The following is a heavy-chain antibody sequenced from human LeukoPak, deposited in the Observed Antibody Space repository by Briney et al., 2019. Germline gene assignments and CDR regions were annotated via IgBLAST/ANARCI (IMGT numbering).Heavy chain of an antibody. CDR2: ISSSGSTI. CDR1: GFTFSDYY. J-gene: IGHJ3*02. Sequence: GGSLRLSCAAFGFTFSDYYMSWIRQAPGKGLEWVSYISSSGSTIYYADSVKGRFTISRDNAKNSLYLQMNSLRAEDTAVYYCARAPGPGARGENAFDIWGQGTMVTVSS. D-gene: IGHD3-16*01. V-gene: IGHV3-11*01. CDR3: ARAPGPGARGENAFDI.